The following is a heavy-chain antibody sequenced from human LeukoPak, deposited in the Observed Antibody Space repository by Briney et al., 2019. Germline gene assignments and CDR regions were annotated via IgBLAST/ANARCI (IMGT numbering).Heavy chain of an antibody. J-gene: IGHJ4*02. Sequence: GGSLRLSCAGSGFTFSNYVMSWVRQAPGKGLEWVSCVSGSGGRGATYYTDSVKGRFTISRDNAKNTMYLQMNSLRAEDTAMYYYAREAVSGWPYFDYWGQGTLVTVSS. CDR1: GFTFSNYV. V-gene: IGHV3-23*01. CDR2: VSGSGGRGAT. CDR3: AREAVSGWPYFDY. D-gene: IGHD6-19*01.